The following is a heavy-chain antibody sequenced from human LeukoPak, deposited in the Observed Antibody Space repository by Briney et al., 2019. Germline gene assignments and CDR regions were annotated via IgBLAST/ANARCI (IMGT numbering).Heavy chain of an antibody. J-gene: IGHJ4*02. Sequence: SETLSLTCSVSGGSISSSSYYWGWIRQPPGKGLDWIGSIYYSGSTYYNSSLKSRLIISIDTSKNQFSLKLSSVTTADTAVYFCASLHYYGSGTFPDHWGQGTLVTVSS. D-gene: IGHD3-10*01. CDR3: ASLHYYGSGTFPDH. CDR1: GGSISSSSYY. CDR2: IYYSGST. V-gene: IGHV4-39*07.